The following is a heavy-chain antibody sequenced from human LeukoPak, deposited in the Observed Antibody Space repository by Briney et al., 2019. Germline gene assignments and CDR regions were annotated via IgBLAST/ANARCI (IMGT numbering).Heavy chain of an antibody. V-gene: IGHV4-38-2*01. CDR3: ARLVVRGYFDY. Sequence: SETLSLTCAVSGYSISSGYYWGCIRQPPGKGLEWIGSIYHSGSTYYNPSLKSRVTISVDTSKNQFSLKLSSVTAADTAVYYCARLVVRGYFDYWGQGTLVTVSS. J-gene: IGHJ4*02. CDR1: GYSISSGYY. D-gene: IGHD3-10*01. CDR2: IYHSGST.